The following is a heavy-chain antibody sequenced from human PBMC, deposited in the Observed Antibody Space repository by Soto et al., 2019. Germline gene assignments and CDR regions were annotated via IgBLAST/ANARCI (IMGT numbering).Heavy chain of an antibody. D-gene: IGHD4-4*01. V-gene: IGHV1-46*01. Sequence: PGASVKVSCKASGYTFTSYYMHWVRQSPGQGLEWMGIINPSGGITSYAQKFQGRVTMTRDTSTSTVYMELSSLRSEDTAVYYCARARIMTTVTTVFGYWGQGTLVTVSS. CDR2: INPSGGIT. CDR3: ARARIMTTVTTVFGY. J-gene: IGHJ4*02. CDR1: GYTFTSYY.